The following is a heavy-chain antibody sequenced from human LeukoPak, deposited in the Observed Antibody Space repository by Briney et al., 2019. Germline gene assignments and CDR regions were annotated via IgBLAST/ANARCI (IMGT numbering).Heavy chain of an antibody. CDR1: GPSINNNRFY. J-gene: IGHJ4*02. V-gene: IGHV4-39*07. CDR2: IYSSGST. CDR3: ARVSSRRLPPTYSYDRRNYFDY. D-gene: IGHD3-22*01. Sequence: PSETLSLTCTVSGPSINNNRFYWAWIRQPPGQGLEWIGSIYSSGSTYYKPSLKSRVMISVDTSKNQISLKLRSVTAADTAIYYCARVSSRRLPPTYSYDRRNYFDYWGQGTLVTVSS.